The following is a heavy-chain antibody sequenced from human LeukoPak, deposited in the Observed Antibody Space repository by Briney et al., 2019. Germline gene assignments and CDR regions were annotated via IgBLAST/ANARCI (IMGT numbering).Heavy chain of an antibody. V-gene: IGHV4-39*01. CDR3: ASEISGSGYHPRRFNY. D-gene: IGHD3-22*01. CDR1: GGSISSSSYY. J-gene: IGHJ4*02. CDR2: IYYSGST. Sequence: SETLSLTCTVSGGSISSSSYYWGWIRQPPGKGLEWIGSIYYSGSTYYNPSLKSRVTISVDTSKNQFSLKLSCVTAADTAVYYCASEISGSGYHPRRFNYWGQGTLVTVSS.